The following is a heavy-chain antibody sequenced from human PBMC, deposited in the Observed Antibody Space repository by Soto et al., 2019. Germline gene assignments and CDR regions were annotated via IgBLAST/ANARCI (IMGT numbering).Heavy chain of an antibody. V-gene: IGHV3-9*01. J-gene: IGHJ4*02. Sequence: EVQLVESGGGLVQPGRSLRLSCAASGFKFDGYAMSWVRQAPGKGLEWVSGISSNSDRIGYADSVKGRFTISRDNAKNSLYLQMDSLRPEDTALYYCAKDQCSGHGSFDYWGQGTLVTVSS. CDR1: GFKFDGYA. D-gene: IGHD6-25*01. CDR2: ISSNSDRI. CDR3: AKDQCSGHGSFDY.